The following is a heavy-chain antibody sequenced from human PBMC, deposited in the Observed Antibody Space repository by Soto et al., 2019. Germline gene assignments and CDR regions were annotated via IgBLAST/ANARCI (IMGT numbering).Heavy chain of an antibody. CDR2: ISSSGSTI. D-gene: IGHD1-1*01. CDR3: AANWNDDAFDI. CDR1: GFTFSSYE. Sequence: EVQLVESGGGLVQPGESLRLSCAASGFTFSSYEMNWVRQAPGKGLEWVSYISSSGSTIYYADSVKGRFTISRDNAKNSLYLQMNSLRAEDTAVYYCAANWNDDAFDIWGQGTMVTVSS. V-gene: IGHV3-48*03. J-gene: IGHJ3*02.